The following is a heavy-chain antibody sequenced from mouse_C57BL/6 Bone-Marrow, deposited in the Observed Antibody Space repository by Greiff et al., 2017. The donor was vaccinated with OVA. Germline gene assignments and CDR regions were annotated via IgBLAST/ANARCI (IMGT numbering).Heavy chain of an antibody. Sequence: EVKLQESGGGLVQPGGSMKLSCAASGFTFSDAWMDWVRQSPEKGLEWVAEIRNKANNHATYYAESVKGRFTISRDDSKSSVYLQMNSLRAEDTGIYYCTQAGLYYSNLYAMDYWGQGTSVTVSS. CDR2: IRNKANNHAT. CDR3: TQAGLYYSNLYAMDY. J-gene: IGHJ4*01. CDR1: GFTFSDAW. D-gene: IGHD2-5*01. V-gene: IGHV6-6*01.